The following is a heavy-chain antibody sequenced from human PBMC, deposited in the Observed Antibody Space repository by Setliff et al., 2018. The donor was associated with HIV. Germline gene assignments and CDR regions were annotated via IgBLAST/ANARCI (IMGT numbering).Heavy chain of an antibody. J-gene: IGHJ5*02. CDR1: GVSISSFY. V-gene: IGHV4-59*08. CDR3: AKHDFGEGSCFDP. D-gene: IGHD3-16*01. CDR2: MFHSGDT. Sequence: PSETLSLTCSVSGVSISSFYWSWVRQAPGKGLEWIGNMFHSGDTKYNPSLKSRVTISIDTSSNQFSLKLKSVTAADTAVYYCAKHDFGEGSCFDPWGQGSLVTVSS.